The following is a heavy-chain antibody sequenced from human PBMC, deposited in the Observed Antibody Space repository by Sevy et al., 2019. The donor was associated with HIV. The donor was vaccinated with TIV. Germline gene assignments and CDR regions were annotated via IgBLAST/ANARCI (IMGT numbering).Heavy chain of an antibody. CDR3: AREDYGSGSYYCYYYYYMDV. J-gene: IGHJ6*03. CDR2: ISSSSSYT. Sequence: GGSLRLSCAASGFTFSDYYMSWIRQAPGKGLEWVSYISSSSSYTNYADSVKGRFTISIDNAKNSLYLQMNSLRAEDTAVYYCAREDYGSGSYYCYYYYYMDVWGKGTTVTVSS. CDR1: GFTFSDYY. V-gene: IGHV3-11*06. D-gene: IGHD3-10*01.